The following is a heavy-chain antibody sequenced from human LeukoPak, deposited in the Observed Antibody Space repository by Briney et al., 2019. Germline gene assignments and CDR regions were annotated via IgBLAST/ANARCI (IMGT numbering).Heavy chain of an antibody. CDR3: ARDPRNYYDSSGYSVNFEY. J-gene: IGHJ4*02. V-gene: IGHV1-18*04. D-gene: IGHD3-22*01. CDR2: ISAYSGHT. CDR1: GYTLTNYG. Sequence: GASVTVSCKASGYTLTNYGISWVRQAPGQGLEWMGWISAYSGHTKSVQKVQDRVTMTTDTSTNTAYIELRSLRSDDTAVYYCARDPRNYYDSSGYSVNFEYWGQGTLLTVSS.